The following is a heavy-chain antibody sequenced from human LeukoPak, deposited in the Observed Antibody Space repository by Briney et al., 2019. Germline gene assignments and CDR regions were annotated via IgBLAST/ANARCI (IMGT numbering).Heavy chain of an antibody. CDR1: GFRFSSYG. J-gene: IGHJ3*02. D-gene: IGHD3-10*01. CDR2: ISNDGSNK. CDR3: AKGRGAFDI. Sequence: GGSLRLSCAASGFRFSSYGMHWVRQAPGKGLEWVAVISNDGSNKYYADSVKGRFTISRDNSKNTLYLQMNSLRAEDTAVYYCAKGRGAFDIWGQGTMVTVSS. V-gene: IGHV3-30*18.